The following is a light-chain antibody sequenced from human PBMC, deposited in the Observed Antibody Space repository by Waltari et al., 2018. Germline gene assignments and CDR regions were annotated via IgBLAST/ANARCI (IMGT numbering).Light chain of an antibody. V-gene: IGLV1-40*01. CDR2: GTT. J-gene: IGLJ1*01. CDR3: QSYDRSLGGFV. Sequence: QSVLTQPPSASGAPGQTITISCTGSTSNIGAGYAVPGYQHPPGTAPTLLIHGTTLRPSGVPARFSGSKSGASASLAITGLQAEDEADYYCQSYDRSLGGFVFGTGTEVTVL. CDR1: TSNIGAGYA.